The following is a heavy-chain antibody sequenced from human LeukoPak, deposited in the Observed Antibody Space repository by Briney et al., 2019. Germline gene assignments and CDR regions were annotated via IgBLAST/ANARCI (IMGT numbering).Heavy chain of an antibody. D-gene: IGHD2-15*01. CDR1: GVSSSIHY. V-gene: IGHV4-59*11. CDR3: ARYWASREYMDV. CDR2: IYYSGNA. Sequence: SETLSLTCTVSGVSSSIHYWSWVRQPPGKGLEWIGYIYYSGNAKYSPSLKSRVTMSVDTSKNLFSLKMSSVTAADTAVYYCARYWASREYMDVWGKGTTVTVSS. J-gene: IGHJ6*03.